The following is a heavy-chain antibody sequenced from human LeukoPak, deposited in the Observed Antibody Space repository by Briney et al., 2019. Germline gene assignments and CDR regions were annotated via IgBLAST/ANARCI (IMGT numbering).Heavy chain of an antibody. Sequence: PGRSLRLSCAASGFTFSSYGMHWVRQAPGKGLEWVGRIKSKTDGGTTDYAAPVKGRFTISRDDSKNTLYLQMNSLKTEDTAVYYCTAGLLWFGEPYYYYYMDVWGKGTTVTISS. CDR2: IKSKTDGGTT. V-gene: IGHV3-15*01. CDR1: GFTFSSYG. D-gene: IGHD3-10*01. CDR3: TAGLLWFGEPYYYYYMDV. J-gene: IGHJ6*03.